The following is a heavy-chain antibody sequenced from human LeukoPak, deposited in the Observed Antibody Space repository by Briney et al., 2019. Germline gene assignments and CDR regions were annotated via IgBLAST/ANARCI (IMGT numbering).Heavy chain of an antibody. CDR2: IYYTGST. V-gene: IGHV4-59*08. CDR1: GGSISNYY. J-gene: IGHJ3*02. D-gene: IGHD1-14*01. Sequence: SETLSLTCTVSGGSISNYYWSWIRQPPGKGLEWLGYIYYTGSTHYNPSLESRLSISVDTSKNQFSLKLSSVTAADTAVYYCARHQNLAFDIWGQGTMVTVSS. CDR3: ARHQNLAFDI.